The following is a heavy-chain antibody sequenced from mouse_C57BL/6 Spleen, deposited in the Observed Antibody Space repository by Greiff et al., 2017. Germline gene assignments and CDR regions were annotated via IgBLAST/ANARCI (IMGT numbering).Heavy chain of an antibody. CDR2: ISDGGSYT. CDR3: ARFSGGDYHVYFDY. J-gene: IGHJ2*01. D-gene: IGHD2-4*01. V-gene: IGHV5-4*03. Sequence: EVMLVESGGGLVKPGGSLKLSCAASGFTFSSYAMSWVRQTPEKRLEWVATISDGGSYTYYPDNVKGRFTISRDNAKNNLYLQMSHLKSEDTAMYYCARFSGGDYHVYFDYWGQGTTLTVSS. CDR1: GFTFSSYA.